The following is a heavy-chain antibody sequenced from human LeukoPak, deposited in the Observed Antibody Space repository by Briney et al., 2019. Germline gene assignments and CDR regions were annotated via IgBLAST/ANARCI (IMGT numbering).Heavy chain of an antibody. Sequence: GASVKVSCKASGYTLTGYYMHWVRQAPGQGLEWMGWINPNSGGTNYAQKFQGRVTMTRDTSISTAYMELSRLRSDDTAVYYRARDPRHVYGIDYWGQGTLVTVSS. CDR1: GYTLTGYY. CDR3: ARDPRHVYGIDY. V-gene: IGHV1-2*02. D-gene: IGHD2-8*01. CDR2: INPNSGGT. J-gene: IGHJ4*02.